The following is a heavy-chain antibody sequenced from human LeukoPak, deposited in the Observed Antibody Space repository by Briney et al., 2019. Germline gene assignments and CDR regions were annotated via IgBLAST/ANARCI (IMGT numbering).Heavy chain of an antibody. V-gene: IGHV4-59*01. CDR1: GGSISSYY. CDR3: ARALPSGYSSCWKGGFDY. D-gene: IGHD6-19*01. CDR2: IYYSGST. Sequence: SETLCLTCTVSGGSISSYYWSWIRQPPGKGLEWIGYIYYSGSTNYNPSLKSRVTISVGTSKNQFSLKLSSVTAADTAVYYCARALPSGYSSCWKGGFDYWGQGTLVTVSS. J-gene: IGHJ4*02.